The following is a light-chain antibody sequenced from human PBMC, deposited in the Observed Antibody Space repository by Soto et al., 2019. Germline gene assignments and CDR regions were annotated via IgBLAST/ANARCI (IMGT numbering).Light chain of an antibody. Sequence: EIVLTQSPGTLSLSPRERATLSCRASQSVSNNYLAWYQHRPGQAPRLLIYGASTRAPGIPDRFRGSGSGTDFTLTISRLEPEDFAVYYCQQYAAAPRTFGQGTQVE. CDR2: GAS. J-gene: IGKJ1*01. CDR3: QQYAAAPRT. V-gene: IGKV3-20*01. CDR1: QSVSNNY.